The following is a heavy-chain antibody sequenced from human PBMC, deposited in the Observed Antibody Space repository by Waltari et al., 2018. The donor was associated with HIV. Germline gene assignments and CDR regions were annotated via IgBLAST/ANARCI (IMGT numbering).Heavy chain of an antibody. V-gene: IGHV3-15*01. Sequence: EVQLVESGGDLLKPGGCLRLSCAASGFTLNRVWMSWVRTAPGKGLEWVGRIKTKGDGGATDYAAAVKGRFTISRDDSKNTVYLQMNSLKIEDTAVYYCTSEEDYGSGSHFDYWGQGTLVTVSS. CDR1: GFTLNRVW. D-gene: IGHD3-10*01. CDR2: IKTKGDGGAT. CDR3: TSEEDYGSGSHFDY. J-gene: IGHJ4*02.